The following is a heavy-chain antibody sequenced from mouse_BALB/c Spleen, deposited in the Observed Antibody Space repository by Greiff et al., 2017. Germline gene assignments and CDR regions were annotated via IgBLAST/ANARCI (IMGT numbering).Heavy chain of an antibody. CDR1: GFSLSRYS. Sequence: VQLKESGPGLVAPSQSLSITCTVSGFSLSRYSVHWVRQPPGKGLEWLGMIWGGGSTDYNSALKSRLSISKDNSKSQVFLKMNSLQTDDTAMYYCAREEITTVAEAFAYWGQGTLVTVSA. J-gene: IGHJ3*01. CDR3: AREEITTVAEAFAY. D-gene: IGHD1-1*01. CDR2: IWGGGST. V-gene: IGHV2-6-4*01.